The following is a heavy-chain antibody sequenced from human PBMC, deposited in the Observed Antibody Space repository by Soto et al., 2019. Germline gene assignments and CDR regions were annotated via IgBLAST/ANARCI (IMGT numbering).Heavy chain of an antibody. CDR2: ITNDGNNE. CDR3: AKEGPGGGRHFYYGMDV. Sequence: KLVESGGGVVQPGRSVRLSCAASGFVFIDYGMHWVRRAPGKGLEWVALITNDGNNEFYRESVKGRFSISRGRSTNTVDLLMNSLRPEDTGVYYCAKEGPGGGRHFYYGMDVWGQGTTVTVSS. CDR1: GFVFIDYG. J-gene: IGHJ6*02. D-gene: IGHD1-26*01. V-gene: IGHV3-30*18.